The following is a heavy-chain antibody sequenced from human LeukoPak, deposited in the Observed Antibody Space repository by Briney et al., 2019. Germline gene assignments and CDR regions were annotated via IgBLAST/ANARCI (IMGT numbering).Heavy chain of an antibody. D-gene: IGHD2-15*01. CDR3: ASGVAAATRYYYYGMDV. CDR1: GFTVSSNY. V-gene: IGHV3-53*01. Sequence: PGGSLRLSCAASGFTVSSNYMSWVRQAPGKGLEWVSVIYSGGSTYYADSVKGRFTISRDNSKNTLYLQMNSLRAEDTAVYYCASGVAAATRYYYYGMDVWGKGTTVSVSS. J-gene: IGHJ6*04. CDR2: IYSGGST.